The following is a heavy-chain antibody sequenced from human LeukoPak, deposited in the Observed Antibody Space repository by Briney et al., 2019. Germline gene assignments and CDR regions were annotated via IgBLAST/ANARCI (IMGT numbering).Heavy chain of an antibody. V-gene: IGHV3-30-3*01. CDR1: GFTFSNYA. Sequence: GGSLRLSCAAFGFTFSNYAMHWVRQAPGKGLEWVAVISDDGSNKYYADSVKGRFTISRDASKITLYLQMNSLRTEDTAIYYCAKGRYYDSSGYPIDYWGQGTLVTVSS. J-gene: IGHJ4*02. D-gene: IGHD3-22*01. CDR3: AKGRYYDSSGYPIDY. CDR2: ISDDGSNK.